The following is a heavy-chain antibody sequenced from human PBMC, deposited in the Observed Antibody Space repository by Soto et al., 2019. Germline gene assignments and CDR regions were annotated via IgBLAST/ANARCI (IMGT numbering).Heavy chain of an antibody. J-gene: IGHJ4*02. CDR3: ARVYSGSYSDS. CDR1: GGSMRSNNR. Sequence: QVQLQESGPGLVKPSGTLSLTCAVSGGSMRSNNRWSWVRQPPGKGLEWIGEIFHSGSTNYNPSLKTRVTISVDKSKNQFSLKLSSVTAADTAVYYCARVYSGSYSDSWGQGTLFTVSS. D-gene: IGHD1-26*01. V-gene: IGHV4-4*02. CDR2: IFHSGST.